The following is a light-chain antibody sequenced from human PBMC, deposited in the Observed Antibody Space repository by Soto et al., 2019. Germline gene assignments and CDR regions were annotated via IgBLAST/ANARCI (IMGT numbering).Light chain of an antibody. CDR2: AAS. J-gene: IGKJ1*01. V-gene: IGKV3-15*01. Sequence: EILMTQSPATLSVSPGERATLSCRASQSVSSNLAWYQQKPGQAPRLLIYAASTRATGIPVRFSGSGSGTEFTLPISSLHSEDFAVYSCQQYNDWPWTFGQGTKVDIK. CDR1: QSVSSN. CDR3: QQYNDWPWT.